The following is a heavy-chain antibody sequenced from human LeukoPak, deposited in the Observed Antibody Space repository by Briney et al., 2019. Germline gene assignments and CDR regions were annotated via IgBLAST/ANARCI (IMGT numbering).Heavy chain of an antibody. D-gene: IGHD1-26*01. V-gene: IGHV1-69*13. CDR1: GYTFTSYD. CDR2: IIPIFGTA. J-gene: IGHJ6*02. CDR3: ARMYSRDAYDYHGMDV. Sequence: SVKVSCKASGYTFTSYDISWVRQAPGQGLEWMGGIIPIFGTANYAQKFQGRVTITADESTSTAYMELSSLRSEGTAVYYCARMYSRDAYDYHGMDVWGQGTTVTVSS.